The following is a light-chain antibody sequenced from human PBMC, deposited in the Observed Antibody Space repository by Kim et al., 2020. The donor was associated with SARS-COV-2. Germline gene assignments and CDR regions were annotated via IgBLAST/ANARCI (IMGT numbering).Light chain of an antibody. CDR2: GKN. Sequence: ALGQTVRITCQGDSLRSYYASWYQQKPGQAPVLVIYGKNNRPSGIPDRFSGSSSGNTASLTITGAQAEEEADYYCNSRDSSGNHAVFGGGTQLTVL. CDR3: NSRDSSGNHAV. V-gene: IGLV3-19*01. CDR1: SLRSYY. J-gene: IGLJ7*01.